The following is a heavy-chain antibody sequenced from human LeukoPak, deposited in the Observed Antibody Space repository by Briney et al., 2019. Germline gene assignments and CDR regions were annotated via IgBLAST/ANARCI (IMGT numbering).Heavy chain of an antibody. V-gene: IGHV5-51*01. CDR2: IYPGDSDT. CDR1: GYSFTSYW. J-gene: IGHJ6*03. CDR3: ARIGVNYYYYMDV. D-gene: IGHD3-16*01. Sequence: GESLKISCKGSGYSFTSYWIGWVRQMPGKGLEWMGIIYPGDSDTRYSPSFQGQVTISADKSISTAYLQWSSLKASDTAMYYCARIGVNYYYYMDVWGKGATVTISS.